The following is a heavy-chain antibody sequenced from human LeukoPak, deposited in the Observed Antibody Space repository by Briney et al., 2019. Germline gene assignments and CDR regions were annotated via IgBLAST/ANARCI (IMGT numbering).Heavy chain of an antibody. J-gene: IGHJ6*03. CDR3: ALHILQYTTYYYYYMDV. D-gene: IGHD2/OR15-2a*01. CDR1: GGTFSSYA. V-gene: IGHV1-69*01. Sequence: SVEVSCKASGGTFSSYAISWVRQAPGQGLEWMGEIIPIFGTANYAQKFQGRVTITADGSTSTAYMELSSLRSEDTAVYYCALHILQYTTYYYYYMDVWGKGTTVTVSS. CDR2: IIPIFGTA.